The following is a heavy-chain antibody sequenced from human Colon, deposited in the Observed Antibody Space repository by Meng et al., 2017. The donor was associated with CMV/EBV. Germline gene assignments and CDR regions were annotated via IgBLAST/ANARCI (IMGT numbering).Heavy chain of an antibody. D-gene: IGHD6-13*01. Sequence: GGPWRPSCAAPGFPSSSYAMHWVRQAPGKGLEWVAAISFHEKNEYYADSVKGRFTISRDNSKNSLYLQMSNLSPEDTAVYDCASWSSSWTDSFDYWGQGTLVTVSS. CDR3: ASWSSSWTDSFDY. CDR2: ISFHEKNE. CDR1: GFPSSSYA. V-gene: IGHV3-30*04. J-gene: IGHJ4*02.